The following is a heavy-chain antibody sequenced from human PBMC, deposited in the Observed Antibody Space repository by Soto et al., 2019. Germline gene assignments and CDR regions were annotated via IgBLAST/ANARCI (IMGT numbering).Heavy chain of an antibody. Sequence: SETLSLTCTVSGGSISSGDYYWSWIRQPPGKGLEWIGYIYYSGSTNYNPSLKSRVTISVDTSKNQFSLKLSSVTAADTAVYYCARVQSHPPYSSSPNPGWFDPWGQGTLVTVSS. CDR2: IYYSGST. CDR3: ARVQSHPPYSSSPNPGWFDP. J-gene: IGHJ5*02. V-gene: IGHV4-61*08. CDR1: GGSISSGDYY. D-gene: IGHD6-6*01.